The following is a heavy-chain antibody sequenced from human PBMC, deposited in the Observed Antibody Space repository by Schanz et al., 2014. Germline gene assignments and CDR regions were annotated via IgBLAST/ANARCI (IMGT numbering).Heavy chain of an antibody. CDR1: GYTFTSYG. D-gene: IGHD4-17*01. Sequence: QVQLVQSGAEVKKPGASVKVSCKASGYTFTSYGISWVRQAPGQGLEWMAWISAYNGNTKYAQRLQDRVTVTTDTSTSTAYMELRSLRSDDTAVYYCARELRLEYYFDYWGQGTQVTVSS. CDR3: ARELRLEYYFDY. CDR2: ISAYNGNT. J-gene: IGHJ4*02. V-gene: IGHV1-18*04.